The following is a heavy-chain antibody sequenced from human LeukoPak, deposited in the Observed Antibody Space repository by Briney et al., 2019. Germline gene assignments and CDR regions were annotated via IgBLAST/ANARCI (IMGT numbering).Heavy chain of an antibody. CDR3: ANVRYFDWYYFDY. D-gene: IGHD3-9*01. J-gene: IGHJ4*02. Sequence: PGRSLRLSCAASEFTFSSYGMHWVRQAPGKGLEWVAVISYDGSNQYYADTVKGRFTISRDNSKTTLYLQMNSLRVDDTAVYYCANVRYFDWYYFDYWGQGTLVTVSS. CDR2: ISYDGSNQ. V-gene: IGHV3-30*18. CDR1: EFTFSSYG.